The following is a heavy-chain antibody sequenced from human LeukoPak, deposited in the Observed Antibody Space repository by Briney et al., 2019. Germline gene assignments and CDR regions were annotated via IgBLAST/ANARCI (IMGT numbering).Heavy chain of an antibody. CDR1: GFTFSSYA. V-gene: IGHV3-23*01. J-gene: IGHJ4*02. D-gene: IGHD1-26*01. Sequence: GGSLRLSCAASGFTFSSYAMSWVRQAPGKGLEWVSAISGSGGSTYYADSVKGRFTISRDNSKNTLSLQMNSLRAEDTAVYYCASSGSYSPPSHFDYWGQGTLVTVSS. CDR3: ASSGSYSPPSHFDY. CDR2: ISGSGGST.